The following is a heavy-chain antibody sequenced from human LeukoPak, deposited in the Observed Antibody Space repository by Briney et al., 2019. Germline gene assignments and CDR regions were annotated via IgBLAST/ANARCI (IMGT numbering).Heavy chain of an antibody. Sequence: GASVKVSCKASGYTFTGYYMHWVRQAPGQGLEWMGWINPNSGGTNYAQKFQGRVTMTRDTSISTAYMELSRLRSDDTAVYYCAREPILPRVRGEDVWGKGTTVTVSS. CDR1: GYTFTGYY. V-gene: IGHV1-2*02. CDR2: INPNSGGT. J-gene: IGHJ6*04. CDR3: AREPILPRVRGEDV. D-gene: IGHD3-10*01.